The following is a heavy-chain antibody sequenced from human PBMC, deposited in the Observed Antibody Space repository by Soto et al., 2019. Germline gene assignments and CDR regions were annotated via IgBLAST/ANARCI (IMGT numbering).Heavy chain of an antibody. D-gene: IGHD2-15*01. J-gene: IGHJ6*04. CDR3: AKDAIVVVVAAPLDV. Sequence: GGSLRLSCAASGFTFSSYAMSWVRQAPGKGLEWVSAISGSGGSTYYADSVKGRFTTSRDNSKNTLYLQMNSLRAEDTAVYYCAKDAIVVVVAAPLDVWGKGTTVTVSS. CDR1: GFTFSSYA. V-gene: IGHV3-23*01. CDR2: ISGSGGST.